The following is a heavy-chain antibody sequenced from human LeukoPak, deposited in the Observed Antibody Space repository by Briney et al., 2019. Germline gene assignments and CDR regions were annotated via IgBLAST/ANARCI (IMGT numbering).Heavy chain of an antibody. V-gene: IGHV1-69*13. J-gene: IGHJ3*02. D-gene: IGHD2-15*01. CDR2: IIPIFGTA. CDR3: ARDDGYCSGGSCYYDAFDI. Sequence: GASVKVSCKASGGTFSSYAISWVRQAPGQGLEWMGGIIPIFGTANYAQKFQGRVTITADESTSTAYMELSSLRSEDTAVYYCARDDGYCSGGSCYYDAFDIWGQGTMVTVSS. CDR1: GGTFSSYA.